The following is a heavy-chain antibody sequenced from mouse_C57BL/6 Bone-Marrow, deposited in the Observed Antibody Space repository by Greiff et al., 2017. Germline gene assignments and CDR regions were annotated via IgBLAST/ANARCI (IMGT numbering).Heavy chain of an antibody. CDR1: GFSLTSYG. CDR2: IWGGGST. CDR3: AKQREFITTVRLLG. J-gene: IGHJ3*01. D-gene: IGHD1-1*01. V-gene: IGHV2-9*01. Sequence: VHLVESGPGLVAPSQSLSITCTVSGFSLTSYGLDWVRQPPGKGLEWLGVIWGGGSTNYNSALMSRLSISKDNSKSQVFLKMNSLQTDDTAMYYCAKQREFITTVRLLGWGQGTLVTVSA.